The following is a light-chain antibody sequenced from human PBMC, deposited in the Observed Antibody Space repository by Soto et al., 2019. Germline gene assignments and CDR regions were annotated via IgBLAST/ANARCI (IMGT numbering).Light chain of an antibody. CDR2: DAS. Sequence: EIVLTQSPATLSLSPGERATLSCRASQSISSYLAWYQQKRGQPPRLLIYDASNRATGIPARFSGSGSGTDFTLTVSSLEPEDFAVYYCQQRSNWPRTFGQGTRVAIK. CDR3: QQRSNWPRT. J-gene: IGKJ1*01. CDR1: QSISSY. V-gene: IGKV3-11*01.